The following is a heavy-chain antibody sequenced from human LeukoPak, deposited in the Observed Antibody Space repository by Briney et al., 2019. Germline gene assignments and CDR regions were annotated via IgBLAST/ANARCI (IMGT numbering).Heavy chain of an antibody. J-gene: IGHJ4*02. CDR1: GFTFSDYY. Sequence: GGSLRLSCAASGFTFSDYYMSWIRQAPGKELEWISYITSNSGTIYYTDSVKGRFTISRDNAKNSLYLQMNSLRAEDTAVYYCARVAPGHDIGRGYFDYWGQGTLVTVSS. V-gene: IGHV3-11*04. D-gene: IGHD2-21*01. CDR2: ITSNSGTI. CDR3: ARVAPGHDIGRGYFDY.